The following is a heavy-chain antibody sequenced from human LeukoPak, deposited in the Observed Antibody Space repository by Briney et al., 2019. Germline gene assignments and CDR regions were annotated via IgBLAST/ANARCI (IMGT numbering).Heavy chain of an antibody. D-gene: IGHD3-22*01. CDR1: GFTFNDYA. Sequence: GGSLRLSCAASGFTFNDYAMHWVRQAPGKGLEWVSGISWNSGSIGYADSVTGRFTISRDNAKNSLYLQMNSLRPEDTALYYCTKDTNYYYDSSGYFGYWGQGTLVTVSS. J-gene: IGHJ4*02. V-gene: IGHV3-9*01. CDR3: TKDTNYYYDSSGYFGY. CDR2: ISWNSGSI.